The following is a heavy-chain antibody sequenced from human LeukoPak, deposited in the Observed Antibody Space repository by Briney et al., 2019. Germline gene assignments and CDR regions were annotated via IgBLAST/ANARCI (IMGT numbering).Heavy chain of an antibody. Sequence: SGGSLRLSCAASGFTFSSYAMHWVRQAPGKGLEWVAIISYDGSNKYYAESVKGRFTVSRDNSRNTLYLQMNNLRIEDSAVYYCTKAPLMSCTGAFCYPFDSWGQGVLVTVSS. CDR2: ISYDGSNK. D-gene: IGHD2-8*02. V-gene: IGHV3-30*04. CDR1: GFTFSSYA. CDR3: TKAPLMSCTGAFCYPFDS. J-gene: IGHJ4*02.